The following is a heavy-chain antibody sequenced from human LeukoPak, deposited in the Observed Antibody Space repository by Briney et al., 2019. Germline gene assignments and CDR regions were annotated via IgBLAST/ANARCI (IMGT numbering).Heavy chain of an antibody. J-gene: IGHJ4*02. CDR3: ARSRYKIVGASPYYFDY. V-gene: IGHV3-48*01. D-gene: IGHD1-26*01. CDR2: ISSSSSTI. Sequence: PGGSLRLSCAASGFTFSSYSMNWVRQAPGKGLEWVLYISSSSSTIYYADSVKGRFTISRDNAKNSLYLQMNSLRAEDTAVYYCARSRYKIVGASPYYFDYWGQGTLVTVSS. CDR1: GFTFSSYS.